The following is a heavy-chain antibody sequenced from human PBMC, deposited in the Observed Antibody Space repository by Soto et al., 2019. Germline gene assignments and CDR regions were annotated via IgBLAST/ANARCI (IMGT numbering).Heavy chain of an antibody. V-gene: IGHV3-23*01. CDR3: TKSPGSSSGY. CDR2: ISGGSGST. CDR1: GFTFMSYA. J-gene: IGHJ4*02. Sequence: PGGSLRLSCVASGFTFMSYALTWVRQAPGKGLEWVSTISGGSGSTYYADSVRGRFTISRDKSRNTLYLQMNGLRAEDTAVYYCTKSPGSSSGYWGQGTLVTVSS. D-gene: IGHD6-6*01.